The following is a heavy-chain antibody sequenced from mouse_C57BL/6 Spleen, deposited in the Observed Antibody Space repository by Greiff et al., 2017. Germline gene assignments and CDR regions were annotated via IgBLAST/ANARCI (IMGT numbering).Heavy chain of an antibody. Sequence: VQLQQPGAELVMPGASVKLSCKASGYTFTSYWMHWVKQRPGQGLEWIGEIDPSDSYTKYNQKFKGKSTLTVDKSSSTAYMQLSSLTSEDAAVYYYSRSGTRAMDYWGQGTSVTVSS. J-gene: IGHJ4*01. V-gene: IGHV1-69*01. CDR2: IDPSDSYT. CDR3: SRSGTRAMDY. D-gene: IGHD4-1*01. CDR1: GYTFTSYW.